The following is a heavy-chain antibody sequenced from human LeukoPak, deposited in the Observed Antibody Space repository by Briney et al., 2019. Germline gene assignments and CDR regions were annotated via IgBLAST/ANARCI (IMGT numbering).Heavy chain of an antibody. CDR1: GYTFTNFY. V-gene: IGHV1-46*01. CDR2: INPRDGGT. D-gene: IGHD2-15*01. Sequence: ASVKVSCKASGYTFTNFYIHWVRQAPGQGLEWMGIINPRDGGTTYAQKFQGRVTMTRDMSTSTVYMELSSLRSEDTAVYYCARDCSGGSCYSHYWGQGTLVTVSS. J-gene: IGHJ4*02. CDR3: ARDCSGGSCYSHY.